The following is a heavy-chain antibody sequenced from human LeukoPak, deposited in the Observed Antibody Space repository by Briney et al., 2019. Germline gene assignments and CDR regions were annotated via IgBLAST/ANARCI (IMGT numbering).Heavy chain of an antibody. CDR2: IWYDGSNK. J-gene: IGHJ4*02. V-gene: IGHV3-33*01. D-gene: IGHD5-18*01. CDR1: GFPFSCYG. CDR3: ARDLLRYGLLDY. Sequence: SGGPLRLFCAVWGFPFSCYGVLGPPHAPGRGLEWVSVIWYDGSNKYYADSVKGRFTISRDNSKNSLYLQMNSLRAEDTAVYYCARDLLRYGLLDYGGRETLVTVSS.